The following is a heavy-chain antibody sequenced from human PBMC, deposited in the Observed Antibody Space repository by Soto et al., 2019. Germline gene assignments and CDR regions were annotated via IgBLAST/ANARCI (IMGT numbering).Heavy chain of an antibody. Sequence: EVQLVESGGGLVQPGRSLTLSCAASGFTFDDYAMHWVRQAPGKGLEWVSGISWNSGSIGYADSVKGRFTISRDNAKNSLYLQMNSLRAEDTALYYCAKSSGYELRDYFRHWGQATLVIVSS. CDR3: AKSSGYELRDYFRH. V-gene: IGHV3-9*01. CDR2: ISWNSGSI. CDR1: GFTFDDYA. D-gene: IGHD3-22*01. J-gene: IGHJ1*01.